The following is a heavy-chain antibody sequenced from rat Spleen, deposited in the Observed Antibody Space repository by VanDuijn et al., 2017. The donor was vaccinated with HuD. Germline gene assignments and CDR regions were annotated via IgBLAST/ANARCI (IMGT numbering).Heavy chain of an antibody. V-gene: IGHV2-4*01. J-gene: IGHJ1*01. Sequence: QVQLKESGPGLVQPSQTLSLTCTVSGFSLTSYGVSWVRQPPGKGLEWIGAIWTAGTTAYNSLLKSRLSISRDTSKSQVFLKMNSLQTEDTATYYCAREPTLAALSAGYFDFWGPGTMVTVSS. CDR1: GFSLTSYG. CDR2: IWTAGTT. D-gene: IGHD1-2*01. CDR3: AREPTLAALSAGYFDF.